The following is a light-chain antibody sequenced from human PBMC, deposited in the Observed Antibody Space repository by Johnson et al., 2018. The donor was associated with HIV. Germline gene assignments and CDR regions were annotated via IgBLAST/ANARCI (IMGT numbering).Light chain of an antibody. CDR3: GTWDSSLSEGV. Sequence: QSVLTQPPSVSAAPGQKVTISCSGSSSNIGNNYVSWYQQLPGTAPKLLIYENNKRPSGIPYRFSGSKSGTSATLGITGLQTGDAADYYCGTWDSSLSEGVFGTGTKVTVL. V-gene: IGLV1-51*02. CDR1: SSNIGNNY. CDR2: ENN. J-gene: IGLJ1*01.